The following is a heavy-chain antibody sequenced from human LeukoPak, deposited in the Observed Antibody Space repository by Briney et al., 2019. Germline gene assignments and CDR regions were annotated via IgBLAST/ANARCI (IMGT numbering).Heavy chain of an antibody. J-gene: IGHJ4*02. Sequence: PSETLSLTCTVSGGSISNYYWSCTRQPPGKGLEWIGYIYYSGSTNYNPSLKSRVTISVDTSKNQFSLKLSSVTAADTAVYYCAGIPRSPWNAFDIWGQGTLVTVSS. CDR1: GGSISNYY. D-gene: IGHD1-1*01. CDR3: AGIPRSPWNAFDI. V-gene: IGHV4-59*01. CDR2: IYYSGST.